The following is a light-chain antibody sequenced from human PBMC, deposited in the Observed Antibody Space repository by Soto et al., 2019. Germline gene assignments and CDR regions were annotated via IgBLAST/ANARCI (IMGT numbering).Light chain of an antibody. CDR1: SSNIGAGYD. Sequence: QSVLTQPPSVSGAPGQRVTISCTGTSSNIGAGYDVHWYQHPPGTAPKLLIYGNTNRPSGVPDRFSGSRSGTSASLAITGLQAEDEADYYCQSYDVSLSGSRLFGGGTQLTVL. V-gene: IGLV1-40*01. CDR2: GNT. J-gene: IGLJ2*01. CDR3: QSYDVSLSGSRL.